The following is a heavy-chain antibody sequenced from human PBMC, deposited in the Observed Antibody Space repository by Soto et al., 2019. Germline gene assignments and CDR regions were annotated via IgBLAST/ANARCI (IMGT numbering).Heavy chain of an antibody. J-gene: IGHJ4*02. CDR1: GLTFSNYG. Sequence: QEQLVESGGGVVQPGTSLRLSCAASGLTFSNYGMHWVRQAPGKGLEGVAVIWYDGITKFYADSVQGRFSISIDNSKNTLYLQMNSLAAEDTAVYFCANVDNYYGSAFWGQGTLVTVSP. V-gene: IGHV3-33*06. CDR3: ANVDNYYGSAF. CDR2: IWYDGITK. D-gene: IGHD3-10*01.